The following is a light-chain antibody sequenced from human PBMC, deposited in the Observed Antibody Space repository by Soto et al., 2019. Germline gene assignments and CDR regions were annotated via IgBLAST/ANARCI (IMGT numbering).Light chain of an antibody. CDR2: AAS. CDR3: QQSYSSPRT. Sequence: DIQMTQSPSSLSASVGDRVTITCRASQSISSYLNWYQHNPWKAPKLLIYAASNLQSGVPSRFSGSGSGTEFSLTIISLQPEDFATYYCQQSYSSPRTFGGGIAVEIK. V-gene: IGKV1-39*01. CDR1: QSISSY. J-gene: IGKJ4*01.